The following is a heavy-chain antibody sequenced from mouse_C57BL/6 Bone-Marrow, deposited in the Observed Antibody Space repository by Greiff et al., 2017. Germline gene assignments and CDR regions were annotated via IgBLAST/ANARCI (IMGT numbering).Heavy chain of an antibody. CDR2: IDPSDSYT. CDR3: ARVYGSSYGYAMDY. Sequence: QVQLQQPGAELVKPGASVKLSCKASGYTFTSYWMQWVKQRPGQGLEWIGEIDPSDSYTNYNQKFKGKATLTVDTSYSTAYMQLSSLTSEDSAVYYCARVYGSSYGYAMDYWGQGTSVTVSS. V-gene: IGHV1-50*01. D-gene: IGHD1-1*01. CDR1: GYTFTSYW. J-gene: IGHJ4*01.